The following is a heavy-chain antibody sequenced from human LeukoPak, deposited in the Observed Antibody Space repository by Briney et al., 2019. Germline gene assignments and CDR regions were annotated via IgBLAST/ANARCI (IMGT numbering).Heavy chain of an antibody. D-gene: IGHD1-26*01. CDR1: GGSITTTNW. V-gene: IGHV4-4*02. CDR2: VHLNGAT. Sequence: PSGTLSLTCAVSGGSITTTNWWSWVRQPPGKGLEWIGEVHLNGATNYNPSLESRFSMSIDKSNNHLSLEVTSVTAADTAMYYCTRESGAFSPFGFWGQETLVTVSS. CDR3: TRESGAFSPFGF. J-gene: IGHJ4*02.